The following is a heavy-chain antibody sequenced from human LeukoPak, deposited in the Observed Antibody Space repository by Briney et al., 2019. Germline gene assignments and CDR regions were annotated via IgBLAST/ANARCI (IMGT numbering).Heavy chain of an antibody. CDR3: ARDNTAAAIYYYYGMDV. D-gene: IGHD6-13*01. Sequence: ASVKVSCKASGGTFSTYAISWVRQAPGQGLEWMGRIIPIIGIANYAQKFQGRITMTRDTSISTAYMELSSLSSEDTAVYYCARDNTAAAIYYYYGMDVWGQGTTVTVSS. V-gene: IGHV1-69*04. J-gene: IGHJ6*02. CDR1: GGTFSTYA. CDR2: IIPIIGIA.